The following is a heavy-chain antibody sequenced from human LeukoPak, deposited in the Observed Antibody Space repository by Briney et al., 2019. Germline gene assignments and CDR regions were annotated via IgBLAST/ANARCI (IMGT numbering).Heavy chain of an antibody. D-gene: IGHD3-10*01. CDR2: ISAYTGHT. CDR3: SRTTDASGSHYPLDY. J-gene: IGHJ4*02. CDR1: GYTFINYG. V-gene: IGHV1-18*01. Sequence: VASVKVSCKTSGYTFINYGISWLRQAPGQGLEWMAWISAYTGHTRYAQKFKGRVTMTTDSATSTVYMDLRSLSSDDTAVYYCSRTTDASGSHYPLDYWGQGTLVTVSS.